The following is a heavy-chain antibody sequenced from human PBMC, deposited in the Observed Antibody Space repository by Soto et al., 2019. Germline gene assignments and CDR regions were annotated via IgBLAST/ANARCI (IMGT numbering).Heavy chain of an antibody. CDR3: ARDGVWFGDGVPYYYGMDV. CDR2: IYYSGST. V-gene: IGHV4-30-4*01. Sequence: SETLSLTCTVSGGSISSGDYYWSWIRQPPGKGLEWIGYIYYSGSTYYNPSLKSRVTISVDTSKNQFSLKLSSVTAADTAVYYCARDGVWFGDGVPYYYGMDVWGQGTTVTVSS. CDR1: GGSISSGDYY. D-gene: IGHD3-10*01. J-gene: IGHJ6*02.